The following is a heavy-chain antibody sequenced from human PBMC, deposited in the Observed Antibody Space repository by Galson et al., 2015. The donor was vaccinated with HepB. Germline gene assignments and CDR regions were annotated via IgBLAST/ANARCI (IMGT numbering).Heavy chain of an antibody. D-gene: IGHD1/OR15-1a*01. V-gene: IGHV3-30-3*01. Sequence: SLRLSCAASGFTFSSYDLYWVRQAPGKGLEWVAVISYDGTKTYADSVKGRFTIPRGNSKSTLYLHMNSLRFEDTSMYYCARVRINNLDYWGQGTLVTVSS. CDR1: GFTFSSYD. J-gene: IGHJ4*02. CDR2: ISYDGTK. CDR3: ARVRINNLDY.